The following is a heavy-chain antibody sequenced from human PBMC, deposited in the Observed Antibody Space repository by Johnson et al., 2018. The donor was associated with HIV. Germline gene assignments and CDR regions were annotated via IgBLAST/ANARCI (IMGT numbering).Heavy chain of an antibody. J-gene: IGHJ3*02. V-gene: IGHV3-30-3*01. D-gene: IGHD2-21*02. CDR2: ISYDGSNK. CDR3: TTDRWVTLLDRDAFDI. Sequence: VESGGGLVQPGGSLRLSCAASGFTVRSNYMSWVRQAPGKGLEWVAVISYDGSNKYYADSVKGRFTISRDNSKNTLYLQMNSLKTEDTAVYYCTTDRWVTLLDRDAFDIWGQGTMVTVSS. CDR1: GFTVRSNY.